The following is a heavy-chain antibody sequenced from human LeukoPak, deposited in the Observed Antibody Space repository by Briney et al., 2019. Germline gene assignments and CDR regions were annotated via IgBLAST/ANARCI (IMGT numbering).Heavy chain of an antibody. CDR2: ISSSGSTI. Sequence: GSLRLSCAASGFTFSDYYMSWIRQAPGRGLEWVSYISSSGSTIYYADSVKGRFTISRDNAKNSLYLQMNSLRAEDTAVYYCARTPNNRYNWFDPWGQGTLVTVSS. J-gene: IGHJ5*02. CDR3: ARTPNNRYNWFDP. V-gene: IGHV3-11*01. CDR1: GFTFSDYY. D-gene: IGHD1/OR15-1a*01.